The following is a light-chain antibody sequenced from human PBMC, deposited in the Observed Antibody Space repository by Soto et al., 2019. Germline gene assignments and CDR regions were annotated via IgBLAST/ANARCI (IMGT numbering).Light chain of an antibody. CDR1: QSISSW. CDR3: QQYNSSPT. V-gene: IGKV1-5*03. J-gene: IGKJ1*01. CDR2: KAS. Sequence: DIQMTKSPSTLSASVGDRVTITCRASQSISSWLAWYQQKPGKAPKLLIYKASSLESGAPSRFSGSGSGTEFTLTISSLQPDDFATYYCQQYNSSPTFGQGTKVEIK.